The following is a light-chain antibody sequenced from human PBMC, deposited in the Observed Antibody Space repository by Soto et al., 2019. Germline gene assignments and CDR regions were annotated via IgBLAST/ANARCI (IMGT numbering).Light chain of an antibody. V-gene: IGKV1-5*03. CDR2: KAS. CDR1: QSISSW. J-gene: IGKJ2*01. CDR3: QQYNSYPGT. Sequence: DIQMTQSPSTLSAAVGDRVTITCRASQSISSWLTWYQQKPGKAPKLLIYKASSLESGVPSRFSGSGSGTEFTLTISSLQPDDFATYYCQQYNSYPGTFGQGTKLEIK.